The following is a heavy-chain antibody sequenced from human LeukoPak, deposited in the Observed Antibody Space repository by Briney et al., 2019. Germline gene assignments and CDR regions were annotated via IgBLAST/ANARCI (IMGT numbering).Heavy chain of an antibody. Sequence: SETLSLTCTVPGGSISSYYWSWIRQPPGKGLEWIGYIYTSGSTNYNPSLKSRVTISVDTSKNQFSLKLSSVTAADTAVYYCARPMVYANDAFDIWGQGTMVTVSS. CDR3: ARPMVYANDAFDI. CDR1: GGSISSYY. D-gene: IGHD2-8*01. V-gene: IGHV4-4*09. CDR2: IYTSGST. J-gene: IGHJ3*02.